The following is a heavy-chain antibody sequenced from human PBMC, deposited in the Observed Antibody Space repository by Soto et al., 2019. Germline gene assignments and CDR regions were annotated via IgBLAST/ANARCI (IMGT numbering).Heavy chain of an antibody. J-gene: IGHJ4*02. CDR2: INAGNDNT. V-gene: IGHV1-3*01. Sequence: ASVKVSCKASGYTFTSYAMHWLRQAPGQKLEWMGWINAGNDNTKYSQKFQGRVTITRDTSASTAYMELSSLRSEDTAVYYCSRYIEVVTAADYWGQGTLVTVSA. D-gene: IGHD2-21*02. CDR3: SRYIEVVTAADY. CDR1: GYTFTSYA.